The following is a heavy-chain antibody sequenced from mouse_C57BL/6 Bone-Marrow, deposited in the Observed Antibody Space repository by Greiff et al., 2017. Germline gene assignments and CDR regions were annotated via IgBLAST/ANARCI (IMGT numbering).Heavy chain of an antibody. V-gene: IGHV5-6*02. CDR2: ISSGGSYT. CDR1: GFTFSSYG. CDR3: ARGTYYSNYDAMDY. Sequence: DVMLVESGGDLVKPGGSLKLSCAASGFTFSSYGMSWVRQTPDQRLEWVATISSGGSYTYYPDSVKGRFTISRDNAKNTLYLQMSSLKSEDTAMYYCARGTYYSNYDAMDYWGQGTSVTVSS. D-gene: IGHD2-5*01. J-gene: IGHJ4*01.